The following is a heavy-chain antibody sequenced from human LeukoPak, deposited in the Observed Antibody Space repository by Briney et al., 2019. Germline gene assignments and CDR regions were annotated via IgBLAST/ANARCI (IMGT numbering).Heavy chain of an antibody. D-gene: IGHD3-22*01. J-gene: IGHJ6*03. Sequence: ASVKVSCKASGYTFTGYYMHWVRQAPGQGLEWMGRIKPNSGGTNCAQKFQGRDTITRDTSISTAYMELSRLRSDDTAVYYCARDPPYYDSSGYPSAYYYMDVWGKGTTVTVSS. CDR2: IKPNSGGT. CDR1: GYTFTGYY. V-gene: IGHV1-2*06. CDR3: ARDPPYYDSSGYPSAYYYMDV.